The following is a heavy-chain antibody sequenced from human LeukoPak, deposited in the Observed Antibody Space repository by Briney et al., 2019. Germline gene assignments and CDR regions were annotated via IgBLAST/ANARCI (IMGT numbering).Heavy chain of an antibody. CDR1: GFTFSSYA. D-gene: IGHD3-22*01. V-gene: IGHV3-23*01. Sequence: PGGSLRLSCAASGFTFSSYAMSWVRQAPGKGLEWVSAISGSGGSTYYADSVKGRFTISRDNSKNTLYLQMNSLRAEDTAVYYRAKARSMVVANNADYWGQGTLVTVSS. CDR2: ISGSGGST. CDR3: AKARSMVVANNADY. J-gene: IGHJ4*02.